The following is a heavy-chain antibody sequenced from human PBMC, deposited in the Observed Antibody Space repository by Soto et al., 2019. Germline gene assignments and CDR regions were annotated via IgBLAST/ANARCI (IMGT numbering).Heavy chain of an antibody. D-gene: IGHD3-9*01. J-gene: IGHJ6*02. CDR1: GYTFTSSG. Sequence: ASVKVSCKASGYTFTSSGISWVRHAPGQGLEWMGWISTDNGNTKYAQHLQGRVSMTTDTSTSTAYMDLRSLRSDDTAVYYCAKDQVIKTFGKYPMYNYGMELWGQGTPVPVS. CDR3: AKDQVIKTFGKYPMYNYGMEL. V-gene: IGHV1-18*01. CDR2: ISTDNGNT.